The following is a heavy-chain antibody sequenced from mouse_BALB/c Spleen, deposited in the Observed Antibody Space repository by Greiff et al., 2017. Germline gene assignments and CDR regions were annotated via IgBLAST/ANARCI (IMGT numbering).Heavy chain of an antibody. CDR3: ARSYYYGSSPNAMDY. Sequence: EVMLVESGGGLVQPGGSLKLSCAASGFDFSRYWMSWVRQAPGKGLEWIGEINPDSSTINYTPSLKDKFIISRDNAKNTLYLQMSKVRSEDTALYYCARSYYYGSSPNAMDYWGQGTSVTVSS. CDR2: INPDSSTI. J-gene: IGHJ4*01. CDR1: GFDFSRYW. D-gene: IGHD1-1*01. V-gene: IGHV4-1*02.